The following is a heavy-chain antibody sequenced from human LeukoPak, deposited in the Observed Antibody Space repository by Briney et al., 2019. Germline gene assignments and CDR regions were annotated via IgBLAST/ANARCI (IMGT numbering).Heavy chain of an antibody. CDR2: IKQDGSEK. D-gene: IGHD6-13*01. V-gene: IGHV3-7*02. Sequence: GGSLRLSCAASGFTFRSYWMSWVRQAPGKGLEWVANIKQDGSEKYYVDSVKGRFTISRDNAKNSLYLQMNSLRTEDTAVYYCASFIRLQLVHTDFDYWGQGTLVTVSS. CDR3: ASFIRLQLVHTDFDY. CDR1: GFTFRSYW. J-gene: IGHJ4*02.